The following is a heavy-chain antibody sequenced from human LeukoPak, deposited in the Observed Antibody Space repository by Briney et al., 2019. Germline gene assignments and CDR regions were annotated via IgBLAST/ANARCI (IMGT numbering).Heavy chain of an antibody. V-gene: IGHV1-18*01. CDR3: ARAGDDYDSSGYHPYYFDY. CDR2: ISVYNGNT. Sequence: AASVKVSCKASGYTFTNYGISWVRQAPGQGLEWMGWISVYNGNTNYAQKFQGRVTMTTDTSTSTAYMELRSLRAEDTAVYYCARAGDDYDSSGYHPYYFDYWGQGTLVTVSS. D-gene: IGHD3-22*01. CDR1: GYTFTNYG. J-gene: IGHJ4*02.